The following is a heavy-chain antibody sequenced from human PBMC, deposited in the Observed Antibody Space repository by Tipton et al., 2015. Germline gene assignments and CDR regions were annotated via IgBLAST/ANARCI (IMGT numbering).Heavy chain of an antibody. J-gene: IGHJ4*02. CDR1: GYTFTNYG. V-gene: IGHV1-18*01. CDR3: ARGKVPTSFDF. D-gene: IGHD5-12*01. CDR2: MNPYNANT. Sequence: QLVQSGAEVKKPGASVKVSCKASGYTFTNYGISWVRQAPGQGLEWMGWMNPYNANTNYAQKLQGRVTLTTDTSTNTAYMQLRSLRSDDTAIYYCARGKVPTSFDFWRQGTLVTVSS.